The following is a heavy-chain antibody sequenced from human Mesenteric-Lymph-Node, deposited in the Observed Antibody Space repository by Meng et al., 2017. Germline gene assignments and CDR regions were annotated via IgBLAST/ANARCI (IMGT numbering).Heavy chain of an antibody. D-gene: IGHD3-10*01. Sequence: VHFVPSGAEVKKPGASVTVSCKAPADRFTSFGISWVRQAPGQGLEWMGWISTYNGNTNYAQKFQGRVTMTTDSSTSTAYMELRSLRSDDTAVYYCARDGVSFTMVRGPTYWGQGTLVTVSS. CDR3: ARDGVSFTMVRGPTY. J-gene: IGHJ4*02. CDR2: ISTYNGNT. CDR1: ADRFTSFG. V-gene: IGHV1-18*01.